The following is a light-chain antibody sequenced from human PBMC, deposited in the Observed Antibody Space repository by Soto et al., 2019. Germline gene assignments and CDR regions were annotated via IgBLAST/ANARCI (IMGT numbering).Light chain of an antibody. CDR1: QSVSRY. Sequence: EIVMTQSPASLSVSPGERVTLSCTASQSVSRYLAWYQQIPGQAPRLLIHGASTGAIGVPDRFSGSGSGTDFTLTISRLEPEDFAVYYCQQYGNSPLTFGGGTKVDIK. V-gene: IGKV3-20*01. J-gene: IGKJ4*01. CDR3: QQYGNSPLT. CDR2: GAS.